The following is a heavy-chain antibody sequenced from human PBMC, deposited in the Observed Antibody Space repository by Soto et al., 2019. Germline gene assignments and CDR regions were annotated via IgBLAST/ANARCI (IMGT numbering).Heavy chain of an antibody. CDR1: VGSISSYY. CDR3: ARLGYGAYDFDY. J-gene: IGHJ4*02. Sequence: SETVSLTCTVSVGSISSYYWSWIRQPAGKGLEWIGRIYHSGSTYYNPSLKSRVNISVDTSKNQFSLKLSSVTAADTAVYYCARLGYGAYDFDYWGQGTLVTVSS. D-gene: IGHD5-12*01. V-gene: IGHV4-4*07. CDR2: IYHSGST.